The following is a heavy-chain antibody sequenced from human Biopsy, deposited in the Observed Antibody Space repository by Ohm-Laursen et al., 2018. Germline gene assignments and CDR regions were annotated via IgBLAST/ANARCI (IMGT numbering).Heavy chain of an antibody. Sequence: GTLSLTCSVSGGSTNDYFWSWIRQPAGETLEWIGRIYSSGGSSYNPSLKSRISMSMDTSNNQFSLTVTSVTAADTAVYFCARTPGKAVAGRFLDLWGRGTLVTVSS. D-gene: IGHD6-19*01. CDR3: ARTPGKAVAGRFLDL. J-gene: IGHJ2*01. CDR2: IYSSGGS. V-gene: IGHV4-4*07. CDR1: GGSTNDYF.